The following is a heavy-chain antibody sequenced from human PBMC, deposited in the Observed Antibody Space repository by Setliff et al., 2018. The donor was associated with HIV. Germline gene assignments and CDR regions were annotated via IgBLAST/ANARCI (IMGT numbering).Heavy chain of an antibody. CDR3: ASLLPVDN. J-gene: IGHJ4*02. CDR1: GFNFSNTW. Sequence: PGGSLRLSCAASGFNFSNTWMNWVRQAPGKGLEWVSAISNSGGNTYYADSVKGRFTISRDNSENTLYLQVSSLRAEDTAVYYCASLLPVDNWGQGTLVTVSS. CDR2: ISNSGGNT. V-gene: IGHV3-53*01. D-gene: IGHD2-15*01.